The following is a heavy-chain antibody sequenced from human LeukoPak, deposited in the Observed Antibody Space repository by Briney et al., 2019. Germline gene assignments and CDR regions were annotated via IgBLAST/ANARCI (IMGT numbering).Heavy chain of an antibody. CDR2: ISGGGGDI. J-gene: IGHJ4*02. Sequence: GGSLRLSCAASGFTFSTYAMSWVRQAPGKGLEWVSAISGGGGDIYYADSVKGRFTISRDNSKNTLDLQMNSLRAEDTAVYYCARSYVGADRYFDYWGQGTLVTVSS. CDR3: ARSYVGADRYFDY. CDR1: GFTFSTYA. D-gene: IGHD1-26*01. V-gene: IGHV3-23*01.